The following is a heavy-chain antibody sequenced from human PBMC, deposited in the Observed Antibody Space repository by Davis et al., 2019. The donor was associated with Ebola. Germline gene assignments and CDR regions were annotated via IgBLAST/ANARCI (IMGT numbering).Heavy chain of an antibody. CDR2: IIPILGIA. J-gene: IGHJ4*02. CDR1: GGTFSSYA. Sequence: SVKVSCKASGGTFSSYAISWVRQAPGQGLEWMGRIIPILGIANYAQKFQGRVTITADKSTSTAYMELSSLRSDDTAVYYCARSQHRYIAVAGLDYWGQGTLVTVSS. V-gene: IGHV1-69*04. CDR3: ARSQHRYIAVAGLDY. D-gene: IGHD6-19*01.